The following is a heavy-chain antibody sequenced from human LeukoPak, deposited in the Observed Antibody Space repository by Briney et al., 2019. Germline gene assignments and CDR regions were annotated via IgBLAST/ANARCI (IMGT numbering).Heavy chain of an antibody. Sequence: GESLKISCKGSGYDFTNYWIGWVRQMPGKGLEWMGIIYPGDSDTRYSPSFQGQVTISVDKSISTAYLQWSSLKASDTAMYYCARTITGSSAPWGYWGQGTLVTVSS. CDR2: IYPGDSDT. V-gene: IGHV5-51*01. CDR1: GYDFTNYW. J-gene: IGHJ4*02. CDR3: ARTITGSSAPWGY. D-gene: IGHD5-12*01.